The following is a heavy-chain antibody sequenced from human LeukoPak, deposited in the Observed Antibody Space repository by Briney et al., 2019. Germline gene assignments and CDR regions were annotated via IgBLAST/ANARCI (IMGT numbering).Heavy chain of an antibody. CDR3: AKDRTFYGDSNFDY. Sequence: SGGSLRLSCAASGFTFSSYGMHWVRQAPGKGLEWVAVISYDGSNKYYADSVKGRFTISRDNSKNTLYLQMNSLRAEDTAVYYCAKDRTFYGDSNFDYWGQGTLVTVSS. V-gene: IGHV3-30*18. J-gene: IGHJ4*02. CDR1: GFTFSSYG. CDR2: ISYDGSNK. D-gene: IGHD4-17*01.